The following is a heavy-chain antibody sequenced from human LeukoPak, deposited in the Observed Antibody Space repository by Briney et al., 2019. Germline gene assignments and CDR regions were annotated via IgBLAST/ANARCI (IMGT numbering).Heavy chain of an antibody. CDR2: ISAYNGNT. Sequence: ASVKVSCKASGYTFTSYGISWVRQAPGQGLEWMGWISAYNGNTNYAQKLQGRVTMTTDTSTSTAYMELRSLRSDDTAVYYCARGRDYYGSGSYYLPYYYGMDVWGQGTTVTVSS. V-gene: IGHV1-18*01. CDR1: GYTFTSYG. D-gene: IGHD3-10*01. J-gene: IGHJ6*02. CDR3: ARGRDYYGSGSYYLPYYYGMDV.